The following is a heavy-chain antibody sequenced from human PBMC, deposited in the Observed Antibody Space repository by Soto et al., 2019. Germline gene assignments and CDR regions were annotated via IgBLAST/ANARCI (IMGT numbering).Heavy chain of an antibody. CDR1: GFTFSSYG. CDR3: AKDQYYYGSGSYQGGMDV. CDR2: ISYDGSNK. J-gene: IGHJ6*02. Sequence: GGSLRLSCAASGFTFSSYGMHWVRQAPGKGLEWVAVISYDGSNKYYADSVKGRFTISRDNSKNTLYLQMNSLRAEDTAVYYCAKDQYYYGSGSYQGGMDVWGQGTTVTVSS. D-gene: IGHD3-10*01. V-gene: IGHV3-30*18.